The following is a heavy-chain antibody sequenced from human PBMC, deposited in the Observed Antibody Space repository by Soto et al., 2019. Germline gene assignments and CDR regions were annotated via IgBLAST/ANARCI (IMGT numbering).Heavy chain of an antibody. Sequence: QVQLVESGGGVVQPGRSLRLSCAASGFTFSSYGMHWVRQAPGKGLEWVAVIWYDGSNKYYADSVKGRFTISRDNSKNTLYLQMNSLRAEDTAVYYCARDSSSVVAESWNWFDPWGQGTLVTVSS. D-gene: IGHD2-15*01. CDR3: ARDSSSVVAESWNWFDP. J-gene: IGHJ5*02. CDR1: GFTFSSYG. V-gene: IGHV3-33*01. CDR2: IWYDGSNK.